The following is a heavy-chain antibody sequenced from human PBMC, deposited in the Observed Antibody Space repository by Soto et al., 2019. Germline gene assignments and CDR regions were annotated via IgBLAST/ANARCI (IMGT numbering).Heavy chain of an antibody. CDR1: GFTFSSHA. Sequence: QVQLVESGGGVVQPGESLRLSCASSGFTFSSHAMHWVRQAPGKGLEWVANIWFDGSNKNYADSVKGRFTISRDNSKNTLCLQVNSLRAEDTAIYYCASAAYTSGYYYFDHWGQGTPVTVSS. D-gene: IGHD6-19*01. CDR3: ASAAYTSGYYYFDH. V-gene: IGHV3-33*01. J-gene: IGHJ4*02. CDR2: IWFDGSNK.